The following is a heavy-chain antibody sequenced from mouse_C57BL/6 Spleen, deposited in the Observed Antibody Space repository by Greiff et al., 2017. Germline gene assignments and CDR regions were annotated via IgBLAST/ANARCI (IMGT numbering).Heavy chain of an antibody. CDR3: ARRGYDYGGGFAY. Sequence: VQLQQSGPELVKPGASVKISCKASGYTFTDYYMNWVKQSHGQSLEWIGDINPNNGGTSYNQKFKGKATLTVDKSSSTAYMELRSLTSEDSAVYYCARRGYDYGGGFAYWGQGTLVTVSA. CDR2: INPNNGGT. CDR1: GYTFTDYY. J-gene: IGHJ3*01. D-gene: IGHD2-4*01. V-gene: IGHV1-26*01.